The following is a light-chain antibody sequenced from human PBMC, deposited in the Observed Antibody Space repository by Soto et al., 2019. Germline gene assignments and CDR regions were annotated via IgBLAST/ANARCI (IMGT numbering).Light chain of an antibody. J-gene: IGKJ2*03. Sequence: EIVMTQSPATLSVSPGERATLSCRASQSVSSNLAWYQQKPGQAPRLLIYDASTRATGIPARFSGSGSGTDFTLTIISVQSEDFTVYYCQQYNNWPYSFGQGTKLEIK. CDR3: QQYNNWPYS. CDR2: DAS. V-gene: IGKV3-15*01. CDR1: QSVSSN.